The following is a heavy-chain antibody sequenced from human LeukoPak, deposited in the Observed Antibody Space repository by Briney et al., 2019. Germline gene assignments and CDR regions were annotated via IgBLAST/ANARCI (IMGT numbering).Heavy chain of an antibody. Sequence: GASVKVSCKPSGHTFTAYYFHWVRQAPGQGVERMGWINPNTSDTNYAQRFQGRVTLTRDTSISTAYLELRWLRTDDTAVYYCSTVGSGTAFLTHTYWGQGTLVTVSS. CDR1: GHTFTAYY. V-gene: IGHV1-2*02. J-gene: IGHJ4*02. CDR2: INPNTSDT. CDR3: STVGSGTAFLTHTY. D-gene: IGHD3-10*01.